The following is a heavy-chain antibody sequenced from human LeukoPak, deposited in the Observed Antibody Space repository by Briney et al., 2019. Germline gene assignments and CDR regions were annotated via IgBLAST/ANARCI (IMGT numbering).Heavy chain of an antibody. J-gene: IGHJ6*03. Sequence: SETLSLTCSVSGGSISSYYWSWIRQPPGKGLEWIGFIYYSGSTNYNPSLKSRVTISVDTSKNQFSLKLSSVTAADTAVYYCARVRYYYYMDVWGKGTTVTVSS. CDR3: ARVRYYYYMDV. CDR2: IYYSGST. CDR1: GGSISSYY. V-gene: IGHV4-59*01.